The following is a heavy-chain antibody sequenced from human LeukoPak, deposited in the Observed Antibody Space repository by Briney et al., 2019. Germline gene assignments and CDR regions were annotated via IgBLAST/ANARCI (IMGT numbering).Heavy chain of an antibody. D-gene: IGHD6-13*01. J-gene: IGHJ3*02. Sequence: GESLKISCKGSGYSFTNYWIGWVRQMPGKGLEWMGIIYPGDSDTRYSPSFQGQVTISADKSISTAYLQWSSLKASDTAMYYCARLPGIAAADDAFDIWGQGTMVTVSS. CDR3: ARLPGIAAADDAFDI. CDR2: IYPGDSDT. V-gene: IGHV5-51*01. CDR1: GYSFTNYW.